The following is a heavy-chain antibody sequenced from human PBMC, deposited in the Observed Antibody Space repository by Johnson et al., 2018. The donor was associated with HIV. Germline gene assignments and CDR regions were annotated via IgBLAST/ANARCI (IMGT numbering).Heavy chain of an antibody. CDR3: ARDLGDSSSSWRELSAFDI. V-gene: IGHV3-7*01. Sequence: VQLVESGGGVVQPGRSMRLSCAASGFPFSSYGMHWVRQAPGKGLEWVANIKQDGSEKYYVDSVKGRFTISRDNAKNSLYLQMNSLRAEDTAVYYCARDLGDSSSSWRELSAFDIWGQGTMVTVSS. CDR1: GFPFSSYG. CDR2: IKQDGSEK. J-gene: IGHJ3*02. D-gene: IGHD6-6*01.